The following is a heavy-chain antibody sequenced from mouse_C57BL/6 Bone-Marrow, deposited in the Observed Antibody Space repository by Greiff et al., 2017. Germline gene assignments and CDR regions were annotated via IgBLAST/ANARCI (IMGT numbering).Heavy chain of an antibody. CDR2: IDPENGAT. CDR1: GFNIKDDY. V-gene: IGHV14-4*01. CDR3: TTHYYGSSCVYFDD. Sequence: VQLQQSGAELVRPGASVKLSCTASGFNIKDDYMHWVKQRPEQGLEWIGWIDPENGATEYASKFQGKATITADTSSNTAYLQLSSLTSEDTAVYYFTTHYYGSSCVYFDDWGQGTTLTVSA. D-gene: IGHD1-1*01. J-gene: IGHJ2*01.